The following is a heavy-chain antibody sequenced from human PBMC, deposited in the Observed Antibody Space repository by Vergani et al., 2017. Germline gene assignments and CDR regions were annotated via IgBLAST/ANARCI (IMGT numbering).Heavy chain of an antibody. V-gene: IGHV5-51*01. D-gene: IGHD2-2*01. J-gene: IGHJ2*01. Sequence: EVQLVQSGAEVKKPGESLKISCKGSGYSFTSYWIGWVRQMPGKGLEWMGIIYPGDSDTRYSPSFQGQFTISADKSISTAYLQWSSLKAADTAMYYGAGVHGVVVVPAATLRSYWYFDLWGRGTLVTVSS. CDR1: GYSFTSYW. CDR3: AGVHGVVVVPAATLRSYWYFDL. CDR2: IYPGDSDT.